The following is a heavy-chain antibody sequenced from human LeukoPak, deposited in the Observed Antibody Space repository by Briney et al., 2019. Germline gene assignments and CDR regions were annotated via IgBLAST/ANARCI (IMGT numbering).Heavy chain of an antibody. Sequence: PGGSLRLSCAASGFTLSSYSMNWVRQAPGKGLEWISYISSSSSTIYYADSVKGRFTTSRDNAKNSLYLQMNNLRAEDTAVYYCAREVGEDYWGQGTLVTVSS. V-gene: IGHV3-48*01. J-gene: IGHJ4*02. CDR1: GFTLSSYS. CDR2: ISSSSSTI. D-gene: IGHD2-15*01. CDR3: AREVGEDY.